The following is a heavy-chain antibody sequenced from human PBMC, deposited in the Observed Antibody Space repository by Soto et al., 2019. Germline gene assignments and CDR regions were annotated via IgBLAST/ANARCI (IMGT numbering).Heavy chain of an antibody. CDR2: ISYDGSNK. CDR3: AKEDGGSSDAFDI. Sequence: LRLSCAASGFTFSSYGMHWVRQAPGKGLEWVAVISYDGSNKYYADSVKGRFTISRDNSKDTLYLQMNSLRAEDTAVYYCAKEDGGSSDAFDIWGQGTMVTVSS. V-gene: IGHV3-30*18. J-gene: IGHJ3*02. CDR1: GFTFSSYG. D-gene: IGHD1-26*01.